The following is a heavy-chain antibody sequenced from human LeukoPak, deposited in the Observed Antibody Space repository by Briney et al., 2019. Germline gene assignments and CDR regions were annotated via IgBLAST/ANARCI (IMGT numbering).Heavy chain of an antibody. D-gene: IGHD6-6*01. Sequence: GGSLRLSCAASGFTFSSYWMSWVRQAPGKGLEWVANIKQDGGEKYYVDSVKGRFTISRDNAKNSLYLQMNSLRAEDTAVYYCARRLRIAARQPPPFDYWGQGTLVTVSS. CDR1: GFTFSSYW. CDR3: ARRLRIAARQPPPFDY. CDR2: IKQDGGEK. V-gene: IGHV3-7*01. J-gene: IGHJ4*02.